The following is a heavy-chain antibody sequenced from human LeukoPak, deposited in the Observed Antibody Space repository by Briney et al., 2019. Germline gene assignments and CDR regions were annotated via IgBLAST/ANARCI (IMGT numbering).Heavy chain of an antibody. J-gene: IGHJ4*02. CDR3: ARLAAPRGYCSSTSCYPGAGNFDY. CDR2: INHSGST. D-gene: IGHD2-2*01. V-gene: IGHV4-34*01. Sequence: SETLSLTCAVYGGSFSGYYWSWIRQPPGKGLEWIGEINHSGSTNYNPSLKSRVTISVDTSKNQFSLKLSSVTAADTAVYYCARLAAPRGYCSSTSCYPGAGNFDYWGQGTLVTVSS. CDR1: GGSFSGYY.